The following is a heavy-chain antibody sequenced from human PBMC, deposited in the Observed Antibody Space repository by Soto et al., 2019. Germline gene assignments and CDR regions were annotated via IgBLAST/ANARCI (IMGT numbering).Heavy chain of an antibody. CDR1: GGSISSYY. CDR2: IYYSGST. V-gene: IGHV4-59*01. CDR3: AREPGGTMVRGVYYYYGMDV. D-gene: IGHD3-10*01. J-gene: IGHJ6*02. Sequence: SETLSLTCTVSGGSISSYYWSWIRQPPGKGLEWIGYIYYSGSTNYNPSLKSRVTISVDTSKNQFSLKLSSVTAADTAVYYCAREPGGTMVRGVYYYYGMDVWGQGTTVTVSS.